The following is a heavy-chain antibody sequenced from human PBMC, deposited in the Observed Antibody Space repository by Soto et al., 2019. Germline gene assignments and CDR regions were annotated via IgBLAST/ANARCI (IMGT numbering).Heavy chain of an antibody. CDR2: IWYDGSNK. Sequence: GESLKISCAASGFTFSSYGMHWVRQAPGKGLEWVAVIWYDGSNKYYADSVKGRFTISRDNSKNTLYLQMNSLRAEDTAVYYCARTDADGDWFLDYWGQGTLVTVSS. CDR1: GFTFSSYG. V-gene: IGHV3-33*01. D-gene: IGHD3-9*01. CDR3: ARTDADGDWFLDY. J-gene: IGHJ4*02.